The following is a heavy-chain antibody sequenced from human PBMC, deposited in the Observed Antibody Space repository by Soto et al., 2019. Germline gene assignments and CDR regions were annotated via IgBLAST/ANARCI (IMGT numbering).Heavy chain of an antibody. CDR2: IKSYSDGGTR. CDR1: GFTFNNAW. CDR3: TQGTFREDSTGYHYFDV. Sequence: EVQLVESGGGLVKPGGSLRLSCEGSGFTFNNAWMSWIRQAPGKGPEWVGRIKSYSDGGTRDYAASVKGRFTISRDDSKNTVYLQMNNLKNEDTAVYYCTQGTFREDSTGYHYFDVWGQGTLVTASS. J-gene: IGHJ4*02. D-gene: IGHD3-22*01. V-gene: IGHV3-15*01.